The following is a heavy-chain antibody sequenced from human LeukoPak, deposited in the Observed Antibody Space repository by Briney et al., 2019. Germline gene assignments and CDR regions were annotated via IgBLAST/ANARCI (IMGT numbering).Heavy chain of an antibody. CDR1: GGSISTSAYY. J-gene: IGHJ6*02. CDR3: ARGSVVITTAYYYYYGMDV. D-gene: IGHD3-22*01. CDR2: IYYSGNT. V-gene: IGHV4-39*07. Sequence: SETLSLTCIVSGGSISTSAYYWGWIRQPPGEGLQWIGSIYYSGNTYYNSSLKSRVTISVDTSKNQFSLKLSSVTAADTAVYYCARGSVVITTAYYYYYGMDVWGQGTTVTVSS.